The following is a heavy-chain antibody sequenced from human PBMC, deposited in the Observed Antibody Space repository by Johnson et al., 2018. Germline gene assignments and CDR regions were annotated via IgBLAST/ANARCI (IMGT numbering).Heavy chain of an antibody. J-gene: IGHJ3*02. V-gene: IGHV3-33*06. Sequence: VQLVESGGGVVQPGRSLRLSCAASGFTFSSYGMHWVRQAPGKGLEWVAVIWYDGSNKYYADSVKGRFTISRDNSKNTLYLQLNSLRAEDTAVYYCAKRPDGSGYYYWDAFDIWGQGTMVTVSS. CDR3: AKRPDGSGYYYWDAFDI. CDR2: IWYDGSNK. CDR1: GFTFSSYG. D-gene: IGHD3-22*01.